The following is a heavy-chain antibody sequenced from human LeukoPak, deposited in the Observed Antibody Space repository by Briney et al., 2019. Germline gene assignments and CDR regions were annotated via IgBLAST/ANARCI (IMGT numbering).Heavy chain of an antibody. CDR3: ARQWLGSQCFDP. Sequence: ASVKASCKASGYTFTGYYIHWVRQAPGQGLEWMGWINPNSGGTKYAQKFQGRVTMTRDTSISTAYMELSGLRSDDTAVYYCARQWLGSQCFDPWGQGTLVTVSS. CDR1: GYTFTGYY. D-gene: IGHD6-19*01. J-gene: IGHJ5*02. CDR2: INPNSGGT. V-gene: IGHV1-2*02.